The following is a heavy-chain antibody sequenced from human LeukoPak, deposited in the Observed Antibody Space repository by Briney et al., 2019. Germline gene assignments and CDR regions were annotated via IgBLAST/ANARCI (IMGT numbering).Heavy chain of an antibody. CDR1: GYTFTSYG. D-gene: IGHD5-12*01. V-gene: IGHV1-18*01. Sequence: ASVKVSCKASGYTFTSYGNSWVRQAPGQGLEWMGWISPYNGNTNYAQKLQGRVTMTTDTSTSTAYMELRSLRSDDTAVYYCARRSSAPSGPYYYYGMDVWGQGTTVTVSS. CDR2: ISPYNGNT. J-gene: IGHJ6*02. CDR3: ARRSSAPSGPYYYYGMDV.